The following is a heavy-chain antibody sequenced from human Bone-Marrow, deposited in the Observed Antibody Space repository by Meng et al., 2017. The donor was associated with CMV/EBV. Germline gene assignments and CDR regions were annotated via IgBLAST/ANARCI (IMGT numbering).Heavy chain of an antibody. D-gene: IGHD2-15*01. CDR1: GFTFSSYA. V-gene: IGHV3-23*03. CDR2: IYSGGSST. CDR3: AKAVLATCSGVFCYHFDY. J-gene: IGHJ4*02. Sequence: GGSLRLSCAASGFTFSSYAMSWVRQAPGKGLEWVSVIYSGGSSTYYADSVKGRFTISRDNSKNTLYLQMNSLRAEDTAVYYCAKAVLATCSGVFCYHFDYWGQGTLVTVSS.